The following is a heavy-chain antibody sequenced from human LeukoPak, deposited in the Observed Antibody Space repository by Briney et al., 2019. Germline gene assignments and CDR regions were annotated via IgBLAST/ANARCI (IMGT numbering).Heavy chain of an antibody. CDR3: AREGGGSSGWYYFDY. V-gene: IGHV3-48*04. Sequence: GGSLRLSCAVSGLTFSNFGFTWVRQAPGKGLEWVSYISSSGSTIYYADSVKGRFTISRDNAKNSLYLQMNSLRAEDTAVYYCAREGGGSSGWYYFDYWGQGTLVTVSS. J-gene: IGHJ4*02. CDR1: GLTFSNFG. CDR2: ISSSGSTI. D-gene: IGHD6-19*01.